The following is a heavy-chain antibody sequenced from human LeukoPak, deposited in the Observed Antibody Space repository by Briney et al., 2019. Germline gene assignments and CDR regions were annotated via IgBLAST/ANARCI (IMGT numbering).Heavy chain of an antibody. CDR3: TADLSDSAGYSFEY. CDR2: IKQDGSEK. CDR1: GFTFSRYW. J-gene: IGHJ4*02. D-gene: IGHD3-22*01. V-gene: IGHV3-7*05. Sequence: GGSLRLSCAASGFTFSRYWMSWVRQAPGKGLEWVANIKQDGSEKNYVDSVKGRFTISRDNAKNSLYLQMNSLKTEDTAVYYCTADLSDSAGYSFEYWGQGTLVTVSS.